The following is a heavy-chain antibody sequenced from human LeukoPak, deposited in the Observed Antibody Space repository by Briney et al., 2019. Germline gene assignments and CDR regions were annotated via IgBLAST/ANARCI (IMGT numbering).Heavy chain of an antibody. Sequence: SETLSLTCAVCGGSFSGYYWSWIRQPPGKGLEWIGEINHSGSTNYNPSLKSRVTISVDTSKNQFSLKLSSVTAADTAVYYCARVSRGYSYGSGDYWGQGTLVTVSS. J-gene: IGHJ4*02. CDR1: GGSFSGYY. V-gene: IGHV4-34*01. CDR3: ARVSRGYSYGSGDY. D-gene: IGHD5-18*01. CDR2: INHSGST.